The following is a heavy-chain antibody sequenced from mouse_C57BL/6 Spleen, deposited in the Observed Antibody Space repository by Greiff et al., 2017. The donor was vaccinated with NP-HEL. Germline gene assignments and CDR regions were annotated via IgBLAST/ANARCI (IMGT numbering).Heavy chain of an antibody. J-gene: IGHJ2*01. CDR1: GFTFTDYY. D-gene: IGHD1-1*01. Sequence: EVKLMESGGGLVQPGGSLSLSCAASGFTFTDYYMSWVRQPPGKGLEWLGFIRNKANGYTTEYSASVKGRFTISRDNSQSILYLRMNALGAEDSATYCCVRSLLGDYWGQGTTLTVSS. CDR2: IRNKANGYTT. V-gene: IGHV7-3*01. CDR3: VRSLLGDY.